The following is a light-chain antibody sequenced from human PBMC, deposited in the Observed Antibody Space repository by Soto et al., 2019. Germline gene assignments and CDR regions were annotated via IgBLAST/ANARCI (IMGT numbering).Light chain of an antibody. CDR3: CSYANSNTLL. CDR2: EVT. V-gene: IGLV2-23*02. Sequence: QSALTKPASVSGSPGQSITISCTGTSSDVGSYDLVSWYQQHPGTAPKLIIYEVTKRPSGVSNRFSGSKSGNTASLTISGLQAEDDSDYYCCSYANSNTLLFGGGTKLTVL. CDR1: SSDVGSYDL. J-gene: IGLJ2*01.